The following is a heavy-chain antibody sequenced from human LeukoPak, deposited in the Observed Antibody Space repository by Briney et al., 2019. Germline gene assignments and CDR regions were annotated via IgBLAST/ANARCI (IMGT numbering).Heavy chain of an antibody. CDR3: ARGDYYVRGGAFDI. CDR1: GYTFTNYD. J-gene: IGHJ3*02. V-gene: IGHV1-8*01. D-gene: IGHD3-10*02. CDR2: MNPKSGNT. Sequence: ASVKVSCKASGYTFTNYDISWVRQATGQGLEWMGWMNPKSGNTGYSQKFRGRITIARNTSITTAYMELSSLKSDDAAVYYCARGDYYVRGGAFDIWGQGTMVAVSS.